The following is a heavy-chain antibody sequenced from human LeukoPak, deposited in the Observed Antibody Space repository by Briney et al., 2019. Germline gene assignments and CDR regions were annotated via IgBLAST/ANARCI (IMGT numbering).Heavy chain of an antibody. CDR2: ISAGNGNT. D-gene: IGHD1-26*01. CDR1: GYTFTSYA. V-gene: IGHV1-3*01. Sequence: WASVKVSCKASGYTFTSYAIHWVRQAPGQRLEWMGWISAGNGNTKYSQNFQGRVTFISNTSATTAFMELSSLRSEDAAVYYCARDSGSGNSDYWGQGTLVTVSS. CDR3: ARDSGSGNSDY. J-gene: IGHJ4*02.